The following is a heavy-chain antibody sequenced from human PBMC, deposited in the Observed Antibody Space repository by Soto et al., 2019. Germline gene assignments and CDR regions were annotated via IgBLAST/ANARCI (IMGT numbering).Heavy chain of an antibody. CDR3: AKGGLNYHDSSGYPSAFDI. CDR1: GFTFSSYA. CDR2: ISGSGGST. V-gene: IGHV3-23*01. J-gene: IGHJ3*02. D-gene: IGHD3-22*01. Sequence: GGSLRLSCAASGFTFSSYAMSWVRQAPGKGLEWVSAISGSGGSTYYADSVKGRFTISRDNSKNTLYLQMNSLRAEDTAVYYCAKGGLNYHDSSGYPSAFDIWGQGKIVTVSS.